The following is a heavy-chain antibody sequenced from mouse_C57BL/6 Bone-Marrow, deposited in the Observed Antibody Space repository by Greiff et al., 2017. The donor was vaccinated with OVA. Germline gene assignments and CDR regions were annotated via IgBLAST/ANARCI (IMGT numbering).Heavy chain of an antibody. CDR3: ARWGSLAY. CDR2: IYPRSGNT. CDR1: GYTFTSYG. V-gene: IGHV1-81*01. Sequence: QVQLQQSGAELVRPGASVKLSCKASGYTFTSYGISWVKQRTGQGLEWIGEIYPRSGNTYYNEKFKGKATLTADKSSSTAYMELRSMTAEDSAVYFCARWGSLAYGGQGTLVTVAA. J-gene: IGHJ3*01.